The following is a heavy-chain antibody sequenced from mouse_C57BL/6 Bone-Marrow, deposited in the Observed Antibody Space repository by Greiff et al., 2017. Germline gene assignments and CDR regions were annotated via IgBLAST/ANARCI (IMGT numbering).Heavy chain of an antibody. J-gene: IGHJ2*01. CDR1: GYAFSSYW. D-gene: IGHD1-1*01. CDR2: IYPGDGDT. V-gene: IGHV1-80*01. Sequence: QVQLQQSGAELVKPGASVKISCKASGYAFSSYWMNWVKQRPGKGLEWIGQIYPGDGDTNYNGKFKGKATLTADKSSSTAYMQLSSLTSEDSAVYCCARWGITTVVAKGYWFDCWGQGTTLTVSS. CDR3: ARWGITTVVAKGYWFDC.